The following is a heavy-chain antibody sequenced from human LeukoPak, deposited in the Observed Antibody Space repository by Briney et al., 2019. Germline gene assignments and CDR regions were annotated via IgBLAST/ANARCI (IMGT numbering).Heavy chain of an antibody. CDR3: ARGGHCSTTSCSNYDGMDV. J-gene: IGHJ6*02. CDR1: GFTFSSYG. CDR2: TWYDGSNK. D-gene: IGHD2-2*01. V-gene: IGHV3-33*01. Sequence: GGSLRLSCAASGFTFSSYGMHWVRQAPGKGLEWVAATWYDGSNKYYADSVKGRFTISRDNSKNTLFLQMNSLRAEDTAVYFCARGGHCSTTSCSNYDGMDVWGQGTTLTVSS.